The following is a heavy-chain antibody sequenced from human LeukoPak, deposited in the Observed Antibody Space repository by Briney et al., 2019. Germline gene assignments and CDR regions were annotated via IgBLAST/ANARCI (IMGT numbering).Heavy chain of an antibody. D-gene: IGHD1-26*01. V-gene: IGHV3-23*01. J-gene: IGHJ4*02. CDR2: ISGNGHA. CDR1: GFTFTTYW. CDR3: AKRGAEVGTTVAPGDY. Sequence: GGSLRLSCAASGFTFTTYWMSWVRQAPGKGLEWVSAISGNGHAYYADSVKGRFTISRDNSKNTLYLQMNSLRAEDTAVYYCAKRGAEVGTTVAPGDYWGQGTLLTVSS.